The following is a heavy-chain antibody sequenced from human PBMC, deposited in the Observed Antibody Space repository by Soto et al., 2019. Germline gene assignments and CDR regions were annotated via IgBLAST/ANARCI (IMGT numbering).Heavy chain of an antibody. Sequence: GGCLRLSCAACGITFSSYAMHWVRQAPGKGLEWVAVISYDGSNKYYADSVKGRFTISRDNSKNTLYLQMNSLRAEDTAVYYWAGAGSDRSGWYRAFDIR. V-gene: IGHV3-30-3*01. CDR2: ISYDGSNK. D-gene: IGHD6-19*01. CDR1: GITFSSYA. J-gene: IGHJ3*02. CDR3: AGAGSDRSGWYRAFDI.